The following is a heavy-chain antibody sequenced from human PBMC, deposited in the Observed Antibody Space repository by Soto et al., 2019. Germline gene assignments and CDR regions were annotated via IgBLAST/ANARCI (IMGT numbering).Heavy chain of an antibody. CDR3: ARGGVVIDVEYYGMDV. CDR1: GGTFSSYA. D-gene: IGHD3-3*01. J-gene: IGHJ6*02. Sequence: GASVKASCKASGGTFSSYAISWVRQAPGQGLEWMGGIIPIFGTANYAQKFQGRVTITADESTSTAYMELSSLRSEDMAVYYCARGGVVIDVEYYGMDVWGQGTTLTVSS. V-gene: IGHV1-69*13. CDR2: IIPIFGTA.